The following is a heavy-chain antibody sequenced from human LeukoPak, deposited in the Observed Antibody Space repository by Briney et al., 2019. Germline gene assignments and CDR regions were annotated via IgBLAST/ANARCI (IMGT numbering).Heavy chain of an antibody. CDR1: GGSISSYH. J-gene: IGHJ6*04. CDR2: IYTSGST. CDR3: AGEIVVVPAAIMDYYYGMDV. V-gene: IGHV4-4*07. D-gene: IGHD2-2*01. Sequence: PSETLSLTCTVSGGSISSYHWSWIRQPAGQGLEWIGSIYTSGSTNYNPSLKSRITMSVDTSKNQFSLKLSSVTAADTAVYYCAGEIVVVPAAIMDYYYGMDVWGEGTTVTVSS.